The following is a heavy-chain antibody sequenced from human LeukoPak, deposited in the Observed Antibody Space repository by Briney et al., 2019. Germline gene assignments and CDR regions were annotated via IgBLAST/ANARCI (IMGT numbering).Heavy chain of an antibody. CDR3: TTSGSYYRGFDP. J-gene: IGHJ5*02. V-gene: IGHV3-15*01. D-gene: IGHD1-26*01. CDR1: GFTFSSNW. CDR2: IRSKTDGGTT. Sequence: GGSLRLSCAASGFTFSSNWMSWVRQAPGKGLEWVGRIRSKTDGGTTDYAAPVKGRFTISRDDSKNTLFLQMNSLKTEDTAVYYCTTSGSYYRGFDPWGQGTLVTVSS.